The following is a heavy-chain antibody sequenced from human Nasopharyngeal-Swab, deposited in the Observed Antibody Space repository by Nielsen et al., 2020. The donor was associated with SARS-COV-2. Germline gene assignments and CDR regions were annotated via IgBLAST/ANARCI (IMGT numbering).Heavy chain of an antibody. Sequence: GESLKISCAASGFTSSSYGMHWVRQAPGKGLEWVAVIWYDGSNKYYADSVKGRFTISRDNSKNTLYLQMNSLRAEDTAVYYCARPSGWLAFDIWGQGTMVTVSS. CDR3: ARPSGWLAFDI. V-gene: IGHV3-33*01. CDR1: GFTSSSYG. D-gene: IGHD6-19*01. J-gene: IGHJ3*02. CDR2: IWYDGSNK.